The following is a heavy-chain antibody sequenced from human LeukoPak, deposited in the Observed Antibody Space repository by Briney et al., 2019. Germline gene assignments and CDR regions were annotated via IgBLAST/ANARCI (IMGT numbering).Heavy chain of an antibody. D-gene: IGHD5-18*01. CDR1: GYTFTSYD. Sequence: ASVKVSCKASGYTFTSYDINWVRQATGQGLEWMGWMNPNSGNTGYAQKFQGRVTMTRNTSISTAYMELSSLRSEDTAVYYCARVPPQRYSYDTPLDYWGQGTLVTVSS. V-gene: IGHV1-8*01. CDR2: MNPNSGNT. J-gene: IGHJ4*02. CDR3: ARVPPQRYSYDTPLDY.